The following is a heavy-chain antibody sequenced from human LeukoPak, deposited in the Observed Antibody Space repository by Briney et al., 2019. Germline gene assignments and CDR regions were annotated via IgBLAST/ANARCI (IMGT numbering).Heavy chain of an antibody. CDR1: GFSFSSYW. V-gene: IGHV3-7*01. J-gene: IGHJ3*01. CDR3: VTEYAYDAFDF. Sequence: GGSLRLSCVASGFSFSSYWMSWVRQAPGKGLEWVANIKQDGSEKYYVDSVKGRFTVSRDNAKNSLYLQMNSLRAEDTAVYYCVTEYAYDAFDFWGQGTLVTVSS. D-gene: IGHD2-2*01. CDR2: IKQDGSEK.